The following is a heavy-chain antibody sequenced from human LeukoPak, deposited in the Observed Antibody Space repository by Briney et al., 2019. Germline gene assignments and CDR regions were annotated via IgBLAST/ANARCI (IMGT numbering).Heavy chain of an antibody. V-gene: IGHV3-23*01. Sequence: AGGSLRLSCAASGFTFSSYAMSWVRQAPGKGLEWVSAISGSGGSTYYADSVKGRFTISRDNSKNTLYLQMNSLGAEDTAVYYCAKDPPIAWEPYFDYWGQGTLVTVSS. D-gene: IGHD1-26*01. J-gene: IGHJ4*02. CDR2: ISGSGGST. CDR3: AKDPPIAWEPYFDY. CDR1: GFTFSSYA.